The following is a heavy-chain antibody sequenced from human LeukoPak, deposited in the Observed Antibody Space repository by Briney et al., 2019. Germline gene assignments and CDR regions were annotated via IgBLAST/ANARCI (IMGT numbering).Heavy chain of an antibody. CDR1: GGSFSGYY. CDR2: INHSGST. CDR3: ARGQDSSGYYLMPFDY. V-gene: IGHV4-34*01. Sequence: PSETLTLTCAVYGGSFSGYYWSWIRQPPGKGLEWIGEINHSGSTNYNPSLKSRVTISVDTSKNQFSLKLSSVTAADTAVYYCARGQDSSGYYLMPFDYWGQGTLVTVSS. D-gene: IGHD3-22*01. J-gene: IGHJ4*02.